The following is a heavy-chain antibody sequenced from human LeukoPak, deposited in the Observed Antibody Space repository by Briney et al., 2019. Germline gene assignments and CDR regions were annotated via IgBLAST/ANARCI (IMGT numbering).Heavy chain of an antibody. D-gene: IGHD6-19*01. V-gene: IGHV1-2*04. Sequence: ASVKVSCKASGYTFTGYYMHWVRQAPGQGLEWMGWINPNSGGTNYAQKFQGWVTMTRDTSISTAYMELSRLRSDDTAVYYCARDLVVAGPPFDYWGQGTLVTVSS. J-gene: IGHJ4*02. CDR1: GYTFTGYY. CDR3: ARDLVVAGPPFDY. CDR2: INPNSGGT.